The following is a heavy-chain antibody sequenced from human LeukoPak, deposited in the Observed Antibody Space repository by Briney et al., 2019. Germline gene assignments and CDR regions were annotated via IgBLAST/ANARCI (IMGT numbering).Heavy chain of an antibody. D-gene: IGHD6-6*01. V-gene: IGHV3-33*01. CDR1: GFTFSSYG. J-gene: IGHJ4*02. Sequence: PGRSLRLSCAASGFTFSSYGMHWVRQAPGKGLEWVAVIWYDGSNKYYADSVKGRFTISRDNSKNTPYLQMNSLRAEDTAVYYCAREGYSSSSPSGYYFDYWGQGTLVTVSS. CDR3: AREGYSSSSPSGYYFDY. CDR2: IWYDGSNK.